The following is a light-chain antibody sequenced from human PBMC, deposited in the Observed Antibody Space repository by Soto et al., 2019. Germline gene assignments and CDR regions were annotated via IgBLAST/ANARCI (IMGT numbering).Light chain of an antibody. CDR3: SSSTSSSTVV. J-gene: IGLJ3*02. CDR1: SSDVGSYNY. Sequence: QSALTQPASVSGSPGQSITISCTGTSSDVGSYNYVSWYQQHPGKAPKLMIYDVTHRPSGVSNRLSGSKSGNTASLTISGLQAEYEADYDCSSSTSSSTVVFGGGTKLTVL. CDR2: DVT. V-gene: IGLV2-14*03.